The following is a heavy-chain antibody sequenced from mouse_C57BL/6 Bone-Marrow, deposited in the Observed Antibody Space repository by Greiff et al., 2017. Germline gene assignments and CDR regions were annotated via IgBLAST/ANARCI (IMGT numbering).Heavy chain of an antibody. J-gene: IGHJ1*03. CDR2: IWGGGST. CDR3: ALGGV. D-gene: IGHD3-3*01. Sequence: VQLQQSGPGLVQPSQCLSITCTVSGFSFTSYGVRWVRQSPGKGLEWLGVIWGGGSTDYNAAFIARQSISKDNTKSQVFLKMNSLQADDTAMYYCALGGVWGTGTTVTVSS. V-gene: IGHV2-2*01. CDR1: GFSFTSYG.